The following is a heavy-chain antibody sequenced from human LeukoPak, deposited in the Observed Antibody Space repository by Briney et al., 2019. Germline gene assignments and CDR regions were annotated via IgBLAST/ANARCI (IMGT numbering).Heavy chain of an antibody. Sequence: GGSLRLSCAASGFTFSSYSMNWVRQAPGKGLEWVSSISSSSSFIYYADSVKGRFTISRDNAKNSLYLQMNSLRAEDTAVYYCARDRSRGLLDAFDIWGQGTMVTVAS. CDR3: ARDRSRGLLDAFDI. CDR2: ISSSSSFI. CDR1: GFTFSSYS. J-gene: IGHJ3*02. V-gene: IGHV3-21*01. D-gene: IGHD5-18*01.